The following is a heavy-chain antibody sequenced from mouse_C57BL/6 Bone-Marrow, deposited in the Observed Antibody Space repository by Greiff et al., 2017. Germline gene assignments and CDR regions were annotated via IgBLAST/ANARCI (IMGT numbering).Heavy chain of an antibody. CDR1: GYTFTSYW. J-gene: IGHJ3*01. CDR3: AITTVPPWFAY. D-gene: IGHD1-1*01. CDR2: IHPNSGST. Sequence: VQLQQSGAELVKPGASVKLSCKASGYTFTSYWMHWVKQRPGQGLEWIGMIHPNSGSTNYNEKFKSKATLTVDKSSSTAYMQLSSLTSEDSAVYYCAITTVPPWFAYWGQGTLVTVSA. V-gene: IGHV1-64*01.